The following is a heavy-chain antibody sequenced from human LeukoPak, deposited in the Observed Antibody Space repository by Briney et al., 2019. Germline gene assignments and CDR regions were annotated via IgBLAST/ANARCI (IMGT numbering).Heavy chain of an antibody. CDR3: ASSTVTYPNDAFDI. Sequence: PSQTLSLTCTVSGGSISSGGYYWSWIRQHPGKGLEWIGYIYYSGSTNYNPSLKSRVTISVDTSKNQFSLKLSSVTAADTAVYYCASSTVTYPNDAFDIWGQGTMVTVSS. V-gene: IGHV4-31*03. J-gene: IGHJ3*02. D-gene: IGHD4-17*01. CDR1: GGSISSGGYY. CDR2: IYYSGST.